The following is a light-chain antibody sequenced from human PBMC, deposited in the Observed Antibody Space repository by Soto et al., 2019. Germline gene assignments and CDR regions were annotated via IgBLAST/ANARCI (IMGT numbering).Light chain of an antibody. CDR1: QSIRSW. CDR3: QQYSSYPYT. Sequence: DIQMTQSPSTLSASVGDRVTITCRASQSIRSWLAWYQQKSGKAPKLLIYKASNLDSGVPSRFTGSGSGTEFTLTISSLQPDDFATYHCQQYSSYPYTFCQGTKLEIK. J-gene: IGKJ2*01. V-gene: IGKV1-5*03. CDR2: KAS.